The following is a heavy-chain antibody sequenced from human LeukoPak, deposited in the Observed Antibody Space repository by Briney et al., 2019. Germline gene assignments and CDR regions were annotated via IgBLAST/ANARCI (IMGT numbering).Heavy chain of an antibody. Sequence: GGSLRLSCAVSGFTFSSYSMNWVRQAPGKGLEWVSSISSSSSYIYYADSVKGRFTISRDNAKNSLYLQMNSLRAEDTAVYYCASLVTMVRGVTWGQGTLVTVSS. CDR2: ISSSSSYI. D-gene: IGHD3-10*01. J-gene: IGHJ4*02. V-gene: IGHV3-21*01. CDR3: ASLVTMVRGVT. CDR1: GFTFSSYS.